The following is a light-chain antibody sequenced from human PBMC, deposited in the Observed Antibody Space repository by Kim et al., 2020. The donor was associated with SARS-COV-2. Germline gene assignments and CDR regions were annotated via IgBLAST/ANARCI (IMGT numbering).Light chain of an antibody. CDR2: KTS. J-gene: IGKJ1*01. CDR3: QQSYSFPRT. CDR1: QSVSGW. Sequence: ASVGDRVTITCRTSQSVSGWLNWYQQKPGRAPHLLVYKTSTLQTGVPPRFSGSGSGTDFTLTISSLQPEDFAAYYCQQSYSFPRTFGQGTKVDIK. V-gene: IGKV1-39*01.